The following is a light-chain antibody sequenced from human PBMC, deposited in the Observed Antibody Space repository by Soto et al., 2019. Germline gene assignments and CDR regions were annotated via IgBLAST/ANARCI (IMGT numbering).Light chain of an antibody. CDR3: QQCSKWPLT. J-gene: IGKJ4*01. CDR1: QGVRSD. Sequence: EIAMTQSPDTLSVSPGDRATLSCRASQGVRSDLAWYQQKAGQSPRLLIYGASTRAAETPARFSGSGSETEFTLTISSLQSEDFAVYYCQQCSKWPLTFGGGTKVDIK. V-gene: IGKV3-15*01. CDR2: GAS.